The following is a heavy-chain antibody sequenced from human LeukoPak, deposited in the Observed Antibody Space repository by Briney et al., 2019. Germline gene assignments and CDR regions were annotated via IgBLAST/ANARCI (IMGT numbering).Heavy chain of an antibody. V-gene: IGHV4-4*07. Sequence: SETLSLTCTVSGGSISSYYWSWIRQPAGKGLEWIGRIYTSGSTNYNPSLKSRVTISIDTSKNQFSLKVSSVTTSDTAVYYCARDTWPQYYFAYWGQGTLVTVSS. CDR3: ARDTWPQYYFAY. CDR2: IYTSGST. D-gene: IGHD5-12*01. J-gene: IGHJ4*02. CDR1: GGSISSYY.